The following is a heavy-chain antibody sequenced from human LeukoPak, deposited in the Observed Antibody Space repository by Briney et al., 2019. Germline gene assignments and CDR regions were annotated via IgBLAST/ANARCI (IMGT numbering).Heavy chain of an antibody. J-gene: IGHJ6*03. CDR1: GGSISSHY. CDR3: ARADSANYYDSGSYFNYYYMDV. Sequence: SETLSLTCTVSGGSISSHYWSWIRQPPGKGLEWIGYIYYSGSTNYNPSLKSRVTISLDTSKNQFSLKLSSVTAADTAVYYCARADSANYYDSGSYFNYYYMDVWGKGTTVTVSS. V-gene: IGHV4-59*11. D-gene: IGHD3-10*01. CDR2: IYYSGST.